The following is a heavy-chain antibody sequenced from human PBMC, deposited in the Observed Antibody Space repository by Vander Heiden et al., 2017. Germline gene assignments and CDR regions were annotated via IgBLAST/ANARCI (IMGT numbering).Heavy chain of an antibody. J-gene: IGHJ4*02. Sequence: QVQLVESGGGLVKPGGSLRLSCAACGFTFSDYYMSWIRQAPGKGLEWVSYISSSGSTIYYADSVKGRFTISRDNAKNSLYMQMNRLRAEETAVYYCASVEDTRVRGATYDYWGQGTMVTVSS. CDR2: ISSSGSTI. V-gene: IGHV3-11*01. CDR3: ASVEDTRVRGATYDY. CDR1: GFTFSDYY. D-gene: IGHD3-10*01.